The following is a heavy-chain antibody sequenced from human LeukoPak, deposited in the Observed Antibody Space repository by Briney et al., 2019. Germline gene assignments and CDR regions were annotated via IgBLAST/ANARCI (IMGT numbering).Heavy chain of an antibody. CDR2: IYYSGST. J-gene: IGHJ3*02. Sequence: SETLSLTCTVSGGSISSYYWSWIRLPPGKGLEWIGYIYYSGSTNYNPSLKSRVTISVDTSKNQFSLKLSSVTAADTAVYYCARWGIAVAGSAFDIWGQGTMVTVSS. D-gene: IGHD6-19*01. CDR3: ARWGIAVAGSAFDI. V-gene: IGHV4-59*01. CDR1: GGSISSYY.